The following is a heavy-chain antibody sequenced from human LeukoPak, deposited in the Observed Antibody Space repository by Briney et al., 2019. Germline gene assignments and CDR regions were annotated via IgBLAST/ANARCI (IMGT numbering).Heavy chain of an antibody. V-gene: IGHV4-30-2*01. J-gene: IGHJ5*02. CDR3: ARGGSTVTYNWFDP. CDR2: IYHSGST. CDR1: GDSISSGGYS. Sequence: SQTLSLTCAVSGDSISSGGYSWSWIRQPPGKGLEWIGYIYHSGSTYYNPSLKSRVTISVDRPKNQCTLKLSSATAADTTVYYCARGGSTVTYNWFDPWGQGTLVTVSS. D-gene: IGHD4-17*01.